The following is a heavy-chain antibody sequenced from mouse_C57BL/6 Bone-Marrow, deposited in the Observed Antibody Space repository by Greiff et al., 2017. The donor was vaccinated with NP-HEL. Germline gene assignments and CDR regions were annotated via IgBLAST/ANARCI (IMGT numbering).Heavy chain of an antibody. D-gene: IGHD1-1*01. CDR3: ARTFLITTVVAPYYYAMDY. V-gene: IGHV1-42*01. CDR1: GYSFTGYY. Sequence: EVQLQQSGPELVKPGASVKISCKASGYSFTGYYMNWVKQSPEKSLEWIGEINPSTGGTTYNQKFKAKATSTVDKSSSTAYMQLKSLTSEDSAVYYCARTFLITTVVAPYYYAMDYWGQGTSVTVSS. CDR2: INPSTGGT. J-gene: IGHJ4*01.